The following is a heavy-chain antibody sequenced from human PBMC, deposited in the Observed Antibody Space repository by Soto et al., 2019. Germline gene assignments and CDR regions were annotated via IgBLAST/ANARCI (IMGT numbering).Heavy chain of an antibody. CDR3: ARAPTTVEYYFDY. Sequence: PSETLSLTCTVSVGSISSGDYYWSWIRQPPGKGLEWIGYIYYSGSTYYNPSLKSRVTISVDTSKNQFSLKLSSVTAADTAVYYCARAPTTVEYYFDYWGQGTLVTVSS. D-gene: IGHD4-17*01. J-gene: IGHJ4*02. V-gene: IGHV4-30-4*01. CDR1: VGSISSGDYY. CDR2: IYYSGST.